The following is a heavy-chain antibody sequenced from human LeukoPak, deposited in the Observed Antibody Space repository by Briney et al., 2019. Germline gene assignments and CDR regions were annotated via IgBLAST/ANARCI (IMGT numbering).Heavy chain of an antibody. V-gene: IGHV4-31*03. CDR3: ARGGCSSTSCYRIDDAFDI. J-gene: IGHJ3*02. D-gene: IGHD2-2*01. CDR1: GGSISSGGYY. Sequence: PSETLSLTCTVSGGSISSGGYYWSWIRRHPGKGLEWIGYIYYSGSTYYNPSLKSRLTISVDTSKNQFSLKLSSVTAADTAVYYCARGGCSSTSCYRIDDAFDIWGQGTMVTVSS. CDR2: IYYSGST.